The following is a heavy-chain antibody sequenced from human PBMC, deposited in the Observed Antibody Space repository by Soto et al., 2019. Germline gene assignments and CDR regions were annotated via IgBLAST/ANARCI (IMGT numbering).Heavy chain of an antibody. CDR2: IVVGSGNT. Sequence: SVKVSCKASGFTFTSSAVLWVRQARGQRLEWIGWIVVGSGNTNYAQKFQERVTITRDMSTSTAYMELSSLRSEDTAVYYCAADNRYYYDSSGYYYVFDYWGQGTLVTVSS. CDR1: GFTFTSSA. CDR3: AADNRYYYDSSGYYYVFDY. J-gene: IGHJ4*02. D-gene: IGHD3-22*01. V-gene: IGHV1-58*01.